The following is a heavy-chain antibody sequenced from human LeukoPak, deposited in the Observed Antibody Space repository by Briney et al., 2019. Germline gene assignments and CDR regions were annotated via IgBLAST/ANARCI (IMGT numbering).Heavy chain of an antibody. CDR3: ARDHMSDYYMDV. J-gene: IGHJ6*03. CDR1: GGSISSHY. V-gene: IGHV4-59*11. Sequence: SETLPLTCAVSGGSISSHYWSWIRQPPGKGLEWIGYIYYSGSTNYNPSLKSRVTISVDTSKNQFSLKLSSVTAADTAVYYCARDHMSDYYMDVWGKGTTVTVSS. CDR2: IYYSGST.